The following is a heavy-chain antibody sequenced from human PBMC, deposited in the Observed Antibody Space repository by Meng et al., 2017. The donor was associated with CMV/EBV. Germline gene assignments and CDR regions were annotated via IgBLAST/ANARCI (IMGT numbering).Heavy chain of an antibody. J-gene: IGHJ6*02. CDR1: GGSISSSNW. D-gene: IGHD2-2*01. V-gene: IGHV4-4*02. Sequence: SETLSLTCAVSGGSISSSNWWSWVRQPPGKGLEWIGEIYHSGSTNYNPSLKSRVTISVDKSKNQFSLKLSSVTAADTAVYYCARSLYCSSTSCYLEGMDVWGQGTTVTVSS. CDR2: IYHSGST. CDR3: ARSLYCSSTSCYLEGMDV.